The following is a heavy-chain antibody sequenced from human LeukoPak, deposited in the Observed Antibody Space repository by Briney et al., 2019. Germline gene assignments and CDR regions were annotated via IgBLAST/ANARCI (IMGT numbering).Heavy chain of an antibody. D-gene: IGHD3-10*01. V-gene: IGHV3-15*01. CDR3: TRDRGPQCYVSGAY. Sequence: PGGSLTLSRAASGLTFNNAWMSWVRQPPGKGREWVGRIKSKSDGGTTDYAAPVKGRFPISRDDSKNTLFLQMTSLKTEDTAVYYCTRDRGPQCYVSGAYWGQGILVTVSS. CDR2: IKSKSDGGTT. CDR1: GLTFNNAW. J-gene: IGHJ4*02.